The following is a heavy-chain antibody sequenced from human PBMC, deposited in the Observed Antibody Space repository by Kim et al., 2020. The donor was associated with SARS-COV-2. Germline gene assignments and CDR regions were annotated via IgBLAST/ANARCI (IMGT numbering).Heavy chain of an antibody. CDR1: GFTFSSYS. Sequence: GGSLRLSCAASGFTFSSYSMNWVRQAPGKGLEWVSSISSSSSYIYYADSVKGRFTISRDNAKNSLYLQMNSLRAEDTAVYYCARDYFPKRATLDTAMVGAWGQGTLVTVSS. J-gene: IGHJ5*02. D-gene: IGHD5-18*01. CDR2: ISSSSSYI. V-gene: IGHV3-21*01. CDR3: ARDYFPKRATLDTAMVGA.